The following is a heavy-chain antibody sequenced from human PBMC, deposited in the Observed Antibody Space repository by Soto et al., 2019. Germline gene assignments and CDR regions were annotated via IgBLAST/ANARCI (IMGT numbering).Heavy chain of an antibody. CDR2: IIPIFGTP. CDR1: GGTFSTYT. V-gene: IGHV1-69*06. Sequence: GASVKVSCKASGGTFSTYTFIWVRQAPGQGLEWMGRIIPIFGTPYYAQKFQGRVTITADKSTSTVYMELSSLGSDDTAVYFCARGLECRGYCLDKPTWFGPWGQGTLVTVS. J-gene: IGHJ5*02. D-gene: IGHD2-15*01. CDR3: ARGLECRGYCLDKPTWFGP.